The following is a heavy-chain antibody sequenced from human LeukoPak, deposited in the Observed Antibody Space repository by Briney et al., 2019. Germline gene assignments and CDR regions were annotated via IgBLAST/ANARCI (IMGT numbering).Heavy chain of an antibody. CDR1: GGSISSYY. CDR2: IYTSGST. V-gene: IGHV4-4*07. J-gene: IGHJ6*03. Sequence: SETLFLTCTVSGGSISSYYWSWIRQPAGKGLEWIGRIYTSGSTIYNPSLKIRVTMSVDTSKNQFSLKLSSVTAADMAVYYCARDCLARYSYYYMDVWGKGTTVTVSS. CDR3: ARDCLARYSYYYMDV.